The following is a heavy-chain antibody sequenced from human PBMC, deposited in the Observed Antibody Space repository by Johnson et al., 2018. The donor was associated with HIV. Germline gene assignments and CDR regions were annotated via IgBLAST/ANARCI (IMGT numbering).Heavy chain of an antibody. Sequence: VQLVESGGGLAQPGGSLRLSCAASGFSFSSYWMTWVRQAPGKGLEWVANINQDGRDRYYVASVQGRFTISRDNAQNSLYLQMKSLRGEDTAVYYCARPSLKDGYNYGGGFDIWGQGTMVTVSS. CDR2: INQDGRDR. D-gene: IGHD5-24*01. J-gene: IGHJ3*02. CDR1: GFSFSSYW. V-gene: IGHV3-7*05. CDR3: ARPSLKDGYNYGGGFDI.